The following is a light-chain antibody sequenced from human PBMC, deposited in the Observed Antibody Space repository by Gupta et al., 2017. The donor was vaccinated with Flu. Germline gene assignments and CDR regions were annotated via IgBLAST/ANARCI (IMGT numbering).Light chain of an antibody. CDR3: QQYFNYPHT. CDR2: SAS. J-gene: IGKJ2*01. CDR1: QTVFYDSPNKNY. V-gene: IGKV4-1*01. Sequence: DIVMTQSPDSLAVSLGERAAINFKSSQTVFYDSPNKNYYAWYQQKPGQPPKLLIYSASTRESGVPDRFSGKGSETDFTLTISSLQAEDVAVYFCQQYFNYPHTFGQGTKVEIK.